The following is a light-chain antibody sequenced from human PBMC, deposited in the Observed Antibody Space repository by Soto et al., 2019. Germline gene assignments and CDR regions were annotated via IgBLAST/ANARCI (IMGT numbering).Light chain of an antibody. J-gene: IGKJ2*01. V-gene: IGKV3-20*01. CDR2: GAS. CDR1: QSVGSGY. Sequence: EIVLTQSPGTVSLSPGERATLSCRASQSVGSGYLAWYQQKRGQPPRLLMYGASNRATGIPDRFSGSGSGTDFTLTISRLEPEDFAVYYCEQYGTSPYTFGQGTKLEIK. CDR3: EQYGTSPYT.